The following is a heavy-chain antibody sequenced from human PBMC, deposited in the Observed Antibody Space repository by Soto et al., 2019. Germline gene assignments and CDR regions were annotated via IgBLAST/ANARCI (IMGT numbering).Heavy chain of an antibody. J-gene: IGHJ5*02. CDR3: ARDHVAEQWLEPFDP. V-gene: IGHV1-18*01. CDR1: GYTFTSYG. CDR2: ISAYNGNT. D-gene: IGHD6-19*01. Sequence: ASVKVSCKASGYTFTSYGISWVRQAPGQGLEWMGWISAYNGNTNYAQKLQGRVTMTTDTSTSTAYMELRSLRSDDTAVYYCARDHVAEQWLEPFDPWGQGTLVTVSS.